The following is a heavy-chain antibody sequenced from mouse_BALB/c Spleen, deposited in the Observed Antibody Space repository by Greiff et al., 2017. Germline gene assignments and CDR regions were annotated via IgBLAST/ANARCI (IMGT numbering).Heavy chain of an antibody. CDR3: ARDSYYGSSWFAY. Sequence: EVQLQESGGGLVKPGGSLKLSCAASGFTFSDYYMYWVRQTPEKRLEWVATISDGGSYTYYPDSVKGRFTISRDNAKNNLYLQMSSLKSEDTAMYYCARDSYYGSSWFAYWGQGTLVTVSA. D-gene: IGHD1-1*01. CDR2: ISDGGSYT. CDR1: GFTFSDYY. J-gene: IGHJ3*01. V-gene: IGHV5-4*02.